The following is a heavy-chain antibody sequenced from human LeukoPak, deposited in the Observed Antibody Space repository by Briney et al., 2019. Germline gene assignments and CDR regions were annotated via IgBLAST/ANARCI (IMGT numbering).Heavy chain of an antibody. CDR3: ARDRGDSSSSHGVYFDY. CDR2: ISGSGPST. J-gene: IGHJ4*02. D-gene: IGHD6-6*01. V-gene: IGHV3-23*01. Sequence: GGSLRLSCAASGFTFQNYAMSWVRQAPGKGLEWATSISGSGPSTDYADSVKGRFTISRDKSKNTLYLQMNSLRAEDTAVYYCARDRGDSSSSHGVYFDYWGQGTLVTVSS. CDR1: GFTFQNYA.